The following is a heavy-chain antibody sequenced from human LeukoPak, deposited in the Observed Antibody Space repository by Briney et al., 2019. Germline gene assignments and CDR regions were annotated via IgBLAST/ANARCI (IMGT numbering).Heavy chain of an antibody. CDR1: GGTFSSYA. V-gene: IGHV1-69*13. J-gene: IGHJ4*02. CDR3: ARGPLKYCSSTSCPIDY. Sequence: SVKVSCKASGGTFSSYAISWVRQAPGQGLEWMGGIIPIFGTANYAQKFQGRVTITADESTSTAYMELSSLRSKDTAVYYCARGPLKYCSSTSCPIDYWGQGTLVTVSS. CDR2: IIPIFGTA. D-gene: IGHD2-2*01.